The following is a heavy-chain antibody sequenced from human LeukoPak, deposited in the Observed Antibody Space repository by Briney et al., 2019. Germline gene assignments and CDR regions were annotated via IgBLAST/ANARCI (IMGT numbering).Heavy chain of an antibody. CDR3: ATTGLLGDIP. V-gene: IGHV3-11*01. CDR2: ISKNGKTI. J-gene: IGHJ5*02. D-gene: IGHD2-21*01. CDR1: GFTFSDYY. Sequence: GGSLRLSCAASGFTFSDYYMSWIRQAPGKGLEWLSYISKNGKTIYYADSVKGRFTISRDNAKKSVYLQMNSLRVEDTAVYYCATTGLLGDIPWGQGTLVTVSS.